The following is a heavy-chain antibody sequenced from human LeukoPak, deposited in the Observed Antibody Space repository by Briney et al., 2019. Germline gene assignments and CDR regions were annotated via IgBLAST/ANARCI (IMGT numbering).Heavy chain of an antibody. Sequence: SVKVSCKASGGTFSSYAISWVRQAPGQGLEWMGRIIPILGIANYAQKFQGRVTITADRSTSTAYMELSSLRSEDTAVYYCARFDWNYYYMDVWGKGTTVTVSS. V-gene: IGHV1-69*04. D-gene: IGHD1-1*01. J-gene: IGHJ6*03. CDR2: IIPILGIA. CDR1: GGTFSSYA. CDR3: ARFDWNYYYMDV.